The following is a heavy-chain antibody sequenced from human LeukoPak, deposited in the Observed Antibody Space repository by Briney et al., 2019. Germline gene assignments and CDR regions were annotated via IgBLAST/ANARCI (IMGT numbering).Heavy chain of an antibody. V-gene: IGHV3-48*04. CDR3: ARGYRYYDSSGYPDY. CDR2: ISSSSSTI. Sequence: GGSLRLSCAASGFTFSSYSMNWVRQAPGKGLEWASYISSSSSTIYYADSVKGRFTISRDNAKNSLYLQMNSLRAEDTAVYYCARGYRYYDSSGYPDYWGQGTLVTVSS. J-gene: IGHJ4*02. D-gene: IGHD3-22*01. CDR1: GFTFSSYS.